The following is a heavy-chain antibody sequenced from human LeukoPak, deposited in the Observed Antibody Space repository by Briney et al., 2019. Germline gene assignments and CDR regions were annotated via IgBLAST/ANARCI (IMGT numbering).Heavy chain of an antibody. V-gene: IGHV3-48*02. CDR3: ARGSYYDSSGPFDY. J-gene: IGHJ4*02. Sequence: GGSLRLSCAASGFTFSSYNMHWVRQAPGKGLEWVSYISSRSSTIYYADSVKGRFTISRDNAKNSLYMQMNSLRDEDTAVYYCARGSYYDSSGPFDYWGQGTLVTVSS. CDR1: GFTFSSYN. CDR2: ISSRSSTI. D-gene: IGHD3-22*01.